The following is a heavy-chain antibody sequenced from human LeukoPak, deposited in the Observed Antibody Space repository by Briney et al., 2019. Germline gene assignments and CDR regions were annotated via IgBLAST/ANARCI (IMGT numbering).Heavy chain of an antibody. CDR1: GFTFSNHA. V-gene: IGHV3-23*01. Sequence: GGSLRLSCAASGFTFSNHAMSWVRQAPGKGLEWVSTISGSGTSTYYADSVKGRFTISRDNSKNTLYLQMNSLRAEDTAVYYCAKDLKGAVAGTGYFDYWGQGTLVTVSS. CDR3: AKDLKGAVAGTGYFDY. D-gene: IGHD6-19*01. J-gene: IGHJ4*02. CDR2: ISGSGTST.